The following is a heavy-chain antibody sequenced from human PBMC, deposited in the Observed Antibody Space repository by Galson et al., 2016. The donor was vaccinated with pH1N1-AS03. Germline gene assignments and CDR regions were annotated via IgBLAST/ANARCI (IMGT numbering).Heavy chain of an antibody. J-gene: IGHJ4*02. CDR2: IHHSGST. V-gene: IGHV4-34*10. CDR3: ARGGVHNYGSGSYHN. CDR1: DGSFTGYY. D-gene: IGHD3-10*01. Sequence: QVQLQESGPGLVKSSETLSLTCAVYDGSFTGYYYSWIRQSPGKGLEWVGGIHHSGSTNYNPSVNSRVSISVDTSKKQIYLKLSSVTAADTAVYYCARGGVHNYGSGSYHNWGQGTLVTVSS.